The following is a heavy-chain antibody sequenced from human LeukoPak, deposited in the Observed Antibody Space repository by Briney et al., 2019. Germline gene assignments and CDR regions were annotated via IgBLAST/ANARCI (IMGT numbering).Heavy chain of an antibody. CDR1: GFTFSTYT. D-gene: IGHD3-3*02. J-gene: IGHJ4*02. CDR2: ISGSGGNT. CDR3: AKVAFSRTSYFDY. V-gene: IGHV3-23*01. Sequence: PGGSLRLSCAASGFTFSTYTMSWVRQAPGKGLEWVSAISGSGGNTYYADSAKGRFTISRDNSKNTLYLQMDSLRADDTAVYYCAKVAFSRTSYFDYWGQGTLVTASS.